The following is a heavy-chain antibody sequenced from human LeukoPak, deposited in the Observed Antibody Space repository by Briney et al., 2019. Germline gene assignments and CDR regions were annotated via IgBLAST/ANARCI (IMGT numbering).Heavy chain of an antibody. CDR2: ICTSGST. V-gene: IGHV4-61*02. CDR3: ARGGGYCSSTSCYGAFDI. Sequence: SETLSLTCTVSGGSISSGSYYWSWIRQPAGKGLEWIGRICTSGSTNYNPSLKSRVTISVDTSKNQFSLKLSSVTAADTAVYYCARGGGYCSSTSCYGAFDIWGQGTMVTVSS. J-gene: IGHJ3*02. D-gene: IGHD2-2*01. CDR1: GGSISSGSYY.